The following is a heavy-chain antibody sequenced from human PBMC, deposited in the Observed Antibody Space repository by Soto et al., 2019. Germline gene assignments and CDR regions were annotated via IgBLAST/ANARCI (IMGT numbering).Heavy chain of an antibody. J-gene: IGHJ4*02. CDR3: AKTSLAVAGTVFDY. Sequence: EVQLLESGGGLVQPGGSLRLSCAASGFTFSNYAMSWVRQAPGKGLEWVSAIGGGGGSPYYADSVKGRFTISRDNSKNTLYLQMNGLRAEDTAAYYCAKTSLAVAGTVFDYWGQGTLVTVSS. CDR2: IGGGGGSP. V-gene: IGHV3-23*01. D-gene: IGHD6-19*01. CDR1: GFTFSNYA.